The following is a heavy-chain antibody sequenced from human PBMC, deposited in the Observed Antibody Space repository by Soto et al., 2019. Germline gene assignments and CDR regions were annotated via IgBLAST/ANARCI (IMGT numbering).Heavy chain of an antibody. D-gene: IGHD5-18*01. J-gene: IGHJ4*02. CDR1: GYSFTSYW. Sequence: GESLKISCKGSGYSFTSYWIGWVCQMPGKGLEWMGIIYPGDSDTRYSPSFQGQVTISADKSISTAYLQWSSLKASDTAMYYCARLDVDTAMVALYYFDYWGQGTLVTVSS. CDR2: IYPGDSDT. CDR3: ARLDVDTAMVALYYFDY. V-gene: IGHV5-51*01.